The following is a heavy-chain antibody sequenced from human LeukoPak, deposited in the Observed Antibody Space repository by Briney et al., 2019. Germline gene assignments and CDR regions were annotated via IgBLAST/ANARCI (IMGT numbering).Heavy chain of an antibody. CDR3: ARAVPSRQAIDY. CDR2: VSFHGTDK. CDR1: GFTFSNYA. V-gene: IGHV3-30*04. J-gene: IGHJ4*02. Sequence: PGGSLRLSCAASGFTFSNYAMHWVRQAPGKGLDWVAVVSFHGTDKLYADSVKGRFTISRDNSKNTLYLQMNSLIPEDTAVYYCARAVPSRQAIDYWGQGTLVTVSS.